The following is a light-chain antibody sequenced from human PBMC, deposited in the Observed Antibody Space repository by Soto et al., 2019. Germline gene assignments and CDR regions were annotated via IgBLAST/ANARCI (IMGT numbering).Light chain of an antibody. V-gene: IGLV2-23*01. CDR3: CAFVRSYALL. Sequence: QSALTQPASVSGSPGQSITISCTGTSSDVGSYNLVSWYQHHPGKAPKFIIYEDNNRPSGVSNRFSGSKSGNAASLTISGLQAEDEADYYCCAFVRSYALLFGGGTKLTVL. CDR2: EDN. CDR1: SSDVGSYNL. J-gene: IGLJ2*01.